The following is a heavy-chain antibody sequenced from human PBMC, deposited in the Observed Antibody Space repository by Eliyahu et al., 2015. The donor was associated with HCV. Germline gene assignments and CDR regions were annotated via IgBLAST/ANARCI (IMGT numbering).Heavy chain of an antibody. CDR1: GYTFTGYX. CDR3: ARDLGVIHLGNRRYYYYGMDV. CDR2: XNPNSGGT. V-gene: IGHV1-2*02. Sequence: QVQLVQSGAEVKKPGASVKVSCKASGYTFTGYXMXWVRQAPGQGLEWMGWXNPNSGGTNYAXKFQGRVTMTRDTSISTAYMELSRLRSDDTAVYYCARDLGVIHLGNRRYYYYGMDVWGQGTTVTVSS. D-gene: IGHD3-16*01. J-gene: IGHJ6*02.